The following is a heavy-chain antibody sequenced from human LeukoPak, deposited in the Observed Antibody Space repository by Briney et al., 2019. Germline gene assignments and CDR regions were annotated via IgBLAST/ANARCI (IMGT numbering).Heavy chain of an antibody. D-gene: IGHD3-3*01. V-gene: IGHV1-8*03. CDR2: MNPNSGNA. Sequence: ASVKVSCKASGYTFTSYSINWVRQATGQGLEWMGWMNPNSGNAGYAQKFQGRVTITRNTSISTAYMELSSLRSEDTAVYYCARRGDFWSGSDAFDIWGQGTMVTVSS. J-gene: IGHJ3*02. CDR1: GYTFTSYS. CDR3: ARRGDFWSGSDAFDI.